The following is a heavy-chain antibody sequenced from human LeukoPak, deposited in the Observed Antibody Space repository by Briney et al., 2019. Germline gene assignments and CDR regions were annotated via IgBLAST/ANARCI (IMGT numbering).Heavy chain of an antibody. CDR2: IYYSGST. CDR1: GGSISSSSYY. CDR3: ARLPTGYPNWFDP. V-gene: IGHV4-39*01. J-gene: IGHJ5*02. Sequence: SETLSLTCTVSGGSISSSSYYWGWIRQPPGKGLEWIGSIYYSGSTYYNPSLKSRVTISVDTSKNQFSLKVNSVTATDTAIYFCARLPTGYPNWFDPWGQGTLVTVSS. D-gene: IGHD3-9*01.